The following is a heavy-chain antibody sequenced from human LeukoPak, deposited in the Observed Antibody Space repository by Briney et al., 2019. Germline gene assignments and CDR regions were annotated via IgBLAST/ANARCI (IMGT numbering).Heavy chain of an antibody. D-gene: IGHD5-24*01. CDR3: ARDPMATIGDYFDY. CDR2: ISSSSSYI. Sequence: GGSLRLSCAASGSTFSSYSMNWVRQAPGKGLEWVSSISSSSSYIYYADSVKGRFTISRDNAKNSLYLQMNSLRAEDTAVYYCARDPMATIGDYFDYWGQGTLVTVSS. V-gene: IGHV3-21*01. CDR1: GSTFSSYS. J-gene: IGHJ4*02.